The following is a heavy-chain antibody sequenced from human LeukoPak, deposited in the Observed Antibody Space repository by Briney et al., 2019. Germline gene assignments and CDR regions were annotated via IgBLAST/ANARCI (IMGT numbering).Heavy chain of an antibody. Sequence: PGGSLRLSCAASGFTFSSYAMSWVRQAPGKGLEWVSGISGSGGRTYYADSVKGRFSISRDNSKNTLYLQMNSLRVGDTAVYYCARDTPPSYYYGSGSFDYWGQGTLVTVSS. CDR3: ARDTPPSYYYGSGSFDY. J-gene: IGHJ4*02. V-gene: IGHV3-23*01. CDR2: ISGSGGRT. D-gene: IGHD3-10*01. CDR1: GFTFSSYA.